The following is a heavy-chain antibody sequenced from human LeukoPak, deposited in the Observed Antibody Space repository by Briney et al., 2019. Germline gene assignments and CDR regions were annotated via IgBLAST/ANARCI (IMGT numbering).Heavy chain of an antibody. CDR3: ARAVFGTYYGLDY. D-gene: IGHD1-26*01. J-gene: IGHJ4*02. CDR1: GFIFSSYW. CDR2: IKQDGGEK. Sequence: GGSLRLSCAASGFIFSSYWMIWVRQAPGKGLEWVGNIKQDGGEKYYVDSVKGRFTVSRDNAKNSLYLQMNSLRAEDTAVYYCARAVFGTYYGLDYWGQGTLVTVSP. V-gene: IGHV3-7*01.